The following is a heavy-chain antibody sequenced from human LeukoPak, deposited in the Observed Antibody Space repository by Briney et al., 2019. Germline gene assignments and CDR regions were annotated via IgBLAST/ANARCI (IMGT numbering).Heavy chain of an antibody. CDR2: IHYSGSA. Sequence: KTSETLSLTCTVSGGSITNYYWSWIRQPPGKGLEWIAYIHYSGSANYNPSLKSRVTISLDTSKNQLSLKLSSVTAADTAVYYCATYHLRGPTSHYFDYWGQGTLVTVSS. D-gene: IGHD4-17*01. V-gene: IGHV4-59*01. CDR3: ATYHLRGPTSHYFDY. CDR1: GGSITNYY. J-gene: IGHJ4*02.